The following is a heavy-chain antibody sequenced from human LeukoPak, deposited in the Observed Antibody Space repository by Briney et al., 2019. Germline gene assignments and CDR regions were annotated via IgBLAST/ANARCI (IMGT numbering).Heavy chain of an antibody. CDR2: IFPSGGEI. CDR1: GFTFSTYA. Sequence: GGSLRLSCAASGFTFSTYAMIWVRQPPGKGLEWVSSIFPSGGEIHYADSVRGRFTISRDNSKSTLSLQMNSLRAEDTAIYYCATYRQVLLLFESWGQGALVTVSS. CDR3: ATYRQVLLLFES. D-gene: IGHD2-8*02. J-gene: IGHJ4*02. V-gene: IGHV3-23*01.